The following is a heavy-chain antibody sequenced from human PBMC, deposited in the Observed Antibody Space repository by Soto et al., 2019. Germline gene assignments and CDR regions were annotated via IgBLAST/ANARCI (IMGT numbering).Heavy chain of an antibody. CDR1: GFTFSSYW. CDR3: ARDSYYDLHAFDI. D-gene: IGHD3-3*01. Sequence: EVQLVESGGGLVQPGGSLRLSCAASGFTFSSYWMHWVHQAPGKGLVWVSRINSDGSSTSYADSVKGRFTISRDNAKNTLYLQMNSLRAEDTAVYYCARDSYYDLHAFDIWGQGTMVTVSS. J-gene: IGHJ3*02. CDR2: INSDGSST. V-gene: IGHV3-74*01.